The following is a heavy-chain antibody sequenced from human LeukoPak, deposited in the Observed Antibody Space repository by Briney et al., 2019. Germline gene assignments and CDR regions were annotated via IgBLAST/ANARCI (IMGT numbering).Heavy chain of an antibody. CDR2: ISYSGST. D-gene: IGHD6-19*01. CDR1: GGSIGSSSYY. J-gene: IGHJ4*02. V-gene: IGHV4-61*05. CDR3: ARGHYSSGCDDY. Sequence: PSETLSLTCTVSGGSIGSSSYYWIWIRQPPGKGLEWIGYISYSGSTNYNPSLKSRVTISVDTSKNQFSLKLSSVTAADTAIYYCARGHYSSGCDDYWGQGTLVTVSS.